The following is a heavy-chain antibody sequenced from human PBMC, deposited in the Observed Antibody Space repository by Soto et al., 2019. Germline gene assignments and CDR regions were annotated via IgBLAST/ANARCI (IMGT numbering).Heavy chain of an antibody. D-gene: IGHD7-27*01. V-gene: IGHV3-30*18. CDR3: AKDVKWGEGHYGMDV. Sequence: LRLSCAASGFTFSNYGMHWVRQAPGKGLEWVAAISYEGGNEYYEDSVKGRFTISRDNSKNTLYLQMSSLRAEETAVYYCAKDVKWGEGHYGMDVWGQGTTVTVSS. J-gene: IGHJ6*02. CDR1: GFTFSNYG. CDR2: ISYEGGNE.